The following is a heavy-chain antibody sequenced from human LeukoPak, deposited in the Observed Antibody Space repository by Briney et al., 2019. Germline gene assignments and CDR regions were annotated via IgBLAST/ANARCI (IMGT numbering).Heavy chain of an antibody. D-gene: IGHD1-26*01. V-gene: IGHV1-24*01. CDR2: FDLEDGET. CDR3: ATSIVGPTTDAFDI. Sequence: ASVKVSCKVSGYTLTELSMHWVRQAPGKGLEWMGGFDLEDGETIYAQKFQGRVTMTEDTSTDTAYMELSSLRSEDTAVYYCATSIVGPTTDAFDIWGQGTMVTVSS. CDR1: GYTLTELS. J-gene: IGHJ3*02.